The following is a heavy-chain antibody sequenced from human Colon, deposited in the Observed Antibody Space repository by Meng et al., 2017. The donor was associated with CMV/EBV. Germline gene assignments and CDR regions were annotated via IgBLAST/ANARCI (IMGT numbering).Heavy chain of an antibody. V-gene: IGHV3-21*04. CDR3: ARKPNYLGMDV. CDR1: GFTFSSYS. CDR2: ISRSSSYI. J-gene: IGHJ6*02. Sequence: GGSLRLSCAASGFTFSSYSMNWVRQAPGKGLEWVSSISRSSSYIYYADSVKGRFTISRDDSKNTLYLQMNSLRAEDTAVYYCARKPNYLGMDVWGHGTTVTVSS.